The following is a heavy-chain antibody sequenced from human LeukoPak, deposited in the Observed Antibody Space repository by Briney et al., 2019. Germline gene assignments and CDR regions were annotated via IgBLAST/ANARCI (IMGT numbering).Heavy chain of an antibody. Sequence: GGSLRLSCAASGFTFTNAWMTWVRQAPGKGLEWVGRIKRKTDGGTTDYAAPVKGRFTISRDDSKNTLYMQMNSLKTEDTGVYYCTTEPLNYWGQGTLVTVSS. CDR2: IKRKTDGGTT. CDR1: GFTFTNAW. CDR3: TTEPLNY. V-gene: IGHV3-15*01. J-gene: IGHJ4*02.